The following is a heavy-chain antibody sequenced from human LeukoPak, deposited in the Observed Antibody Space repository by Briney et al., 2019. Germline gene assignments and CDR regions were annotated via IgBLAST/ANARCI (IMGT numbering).Heavy chain of an antibody. CDR1: GGSISSGGYY. Sequence: SETLSLTCTVSGGSISSGGYYWSWIRQHPGKGLEWIGYIYYSGSTYYNPSLKSRVTISVDTSKNQFSLKLSSVTAADTAVYYCARELSSGYYSNTFDYWGQGTLVTVSS. CDR2: IYYSGST. D-gene: IGHD3-22*01. J-gene: IGHJ4*02. CDR3: ARELSSGYYSNTFDY. V-gene: IGHV4-31*03.